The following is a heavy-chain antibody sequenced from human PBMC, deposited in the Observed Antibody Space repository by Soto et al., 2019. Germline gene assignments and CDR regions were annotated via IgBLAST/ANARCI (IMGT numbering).Heavy chain of an antibody. CDR2: IYYSGST. Sequence: SETLSLTCTVSGGSISSYYWSWIRQPPGKGLEWIGYIYYSGSTNYNPSLKSRVTISVDTSKNQFSLKLSFVTAADTAVYYCARDLAVAGWFDPWGQGTLVTVSS. V-gene: IGHV4-59*01. J-gene: IGHJ5*02. D-gene: IGHD6-19*01. CDR1: GGSISSYY. CDR3: ARDLAVAGWFDP.